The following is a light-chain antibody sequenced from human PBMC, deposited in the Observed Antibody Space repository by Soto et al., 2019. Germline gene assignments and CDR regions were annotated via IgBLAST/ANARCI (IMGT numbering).Light chain of an antibody. CDR2: DVS. Sequence: QSALTQPRSVSGSPGQSVTISCTGTSSDVGGYNYVSWYQQHPGKAPKLMIYDVSERPSGVPDRFSGSKSGNTASLTISGLQAEYETNYYCCSYAGSYTLVFGGGTKLTVL. V-gene: IGLV2-11*01. CDR3: CSYAGSYTLV. J-gene: IGLJ2*01. CDR1: SSDVGGYNY.